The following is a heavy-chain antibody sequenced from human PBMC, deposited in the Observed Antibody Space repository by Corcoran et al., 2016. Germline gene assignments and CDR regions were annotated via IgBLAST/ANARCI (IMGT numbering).Heavy chain of an antibody. J-gene: IGHJ6*02. CDR2: IKQDGSNK. V-gene: IGHV3-7*01. CDR1: GFTFSSYW. Sequence: EVQLVESGGGLVQPGGSLRLSCVASGFTFSSYWMSWVRQAPGKGLEWVANIKQDGSNKYYVDSVKGRFTISRDNAKNSLYLQVNTLRAEDTAIYYCARSIYYYCALDVWGQGTTVTVSS. D-gene: IGHD6-6*01. CDR3: ARSIYYYCALDV.